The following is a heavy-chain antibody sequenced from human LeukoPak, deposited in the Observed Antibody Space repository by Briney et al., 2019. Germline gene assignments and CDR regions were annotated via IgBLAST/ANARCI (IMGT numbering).Heavy chain of an antibody. Sequence: PGGSLRLSCAASGFTFSSYGMHWVRQAPGKGLEWVAFIRYDGSNKYYADSVKGRFTISRDSSKNTLYLQMNSLRAEDTAVYYCAKDPSPPKVWFGESTTGTNWGQGTLVTVSS. D-gene: IGHD3-10*01. CDR3: AKDPSPPKVWFGESTTGTN. CDR2: IRYDGSNK. V-gene: IGHV3-30*02. CDR1: GFTFSSYG. J-gene: IGHJ4*02.